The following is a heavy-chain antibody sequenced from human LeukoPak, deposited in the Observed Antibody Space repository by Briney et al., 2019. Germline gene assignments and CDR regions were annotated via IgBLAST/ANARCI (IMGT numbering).Heavy chain of an antibody. CDR1: GGSISSSSYY. J-gene: IGHJ6*03. D-gene: IGHD3-10*01. CDR2: IYYSGST. CDR3: ARRRYYYRSGSYYGAPYYMDV. Sequence: SETLSLTCTVSGGSISSSSYYWGWIRQPPGKGLEWIGSIYYSGSTYYNPSLKSRVTISVDTSKNLFSLKLSSVTAADTAVYYCARRRYYYRSGSYYGAPYYMDVWGKGTTVTISS. V-gene: IGHV4-39*01.